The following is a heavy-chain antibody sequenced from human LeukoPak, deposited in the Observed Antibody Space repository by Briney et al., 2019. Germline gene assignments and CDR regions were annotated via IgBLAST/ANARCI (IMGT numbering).Heavy chain of an antibody. CDR1: GYTFTTYN. Sequence: ASVKVSCKASGYTFTTYNINWVRQAPGQGLEWMGWISAYNGNTNYAQKLQGRVTMTTDTSTSTAYMELRSLRSDDTAVYYCPRDPGIVVVVGARTFMPNWFDPWGQGTLVTVSS. CDR3: PRDPGIVVVVGARTFMPNWFDP. CDR2: ISAYNGNT. J-gene: IGHJ5*02. D-gene: IGHD2-15*01. V-gene: IGHV1-18*01.